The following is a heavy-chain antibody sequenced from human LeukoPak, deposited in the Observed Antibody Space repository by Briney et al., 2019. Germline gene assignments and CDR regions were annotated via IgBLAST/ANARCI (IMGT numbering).Heavy chain of an antibody. Sequence: SQTLSLTCTVSGGSISSGGYYWTWIHQHPGKGLEWIGYIYYSGSTYYDPSLKSRATISVDTSKNQFSLKLSSVTAADTAVYYCARVGYSYGFDYWGQGTLVTVSS. CDR2: IYYSGST. CDR1: GGSISSGGYY. D-gene: IGHD5-18*01. CDR3: ARVGYSYGFDY. J-gene: IGHJ4*02. V-gene: IGHV4-31*03.